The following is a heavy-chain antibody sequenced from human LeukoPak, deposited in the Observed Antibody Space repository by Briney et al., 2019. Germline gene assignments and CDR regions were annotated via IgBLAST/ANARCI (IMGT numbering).Heavy chain of an antibody. V-gene: IGHV3-30*02. CDR1: AFTFSSYG. J-gene: IGHJ4*02. CDR2: IRYDGSNK. CDR3: TKGGLSIAAAMVQVY. Sequence: GGSLRLSCAASAFTFSSYGLQWARQAPGKGLEWVAFIRYDGSNKYYADSVKGRFTISRDNSKNTLYLEMNRLMDEEAAVYYRTKGGLSIAAAMVQVYWGQGTLVTASS. D-gene: IGHD6-13*01.